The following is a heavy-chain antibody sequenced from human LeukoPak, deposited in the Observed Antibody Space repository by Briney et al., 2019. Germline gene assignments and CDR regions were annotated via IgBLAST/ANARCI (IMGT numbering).Heavy chain of an antibody. CDR3: AGARGGSSWLLLDY. CDR1: GFTLRSYG. J-gene: IGHJ4*02. Sequence: GRSLRLSCTASGFTLRSYGMHWVRQAPGKGLEWVAVLWYDGANKYYADSVKGRFTISRDTSKNTLYLEMNSLRAEDTAVYYCAGARGGSSWLLLDYWGQGTLVTVSS. D-gene: IGHD6-13*01. V-gene: IGHV3-33*01. CDR2: LWYDGANK.